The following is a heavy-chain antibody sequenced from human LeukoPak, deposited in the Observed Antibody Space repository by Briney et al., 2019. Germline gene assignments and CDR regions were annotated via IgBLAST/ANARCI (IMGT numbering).Heavy chain of an antibody. Sequence: SDTLSLTCTVCGGPISSYYWSWLRQPRGKGLEWIGYIYYSGSTNYNPSLKSRVTISVDTSKNQFSLKLNSVTAADTAVYYCAREISWSRGAFDIWGQGTMVTVSS. CDR1: GGPISSYY. CDR2: IYYSGST. CDR3: AREISWSRGAFDI. J-gene: IGHJ3*02. V-gene: IGHV4-59*12. D-gene: IGHD6-13*01.